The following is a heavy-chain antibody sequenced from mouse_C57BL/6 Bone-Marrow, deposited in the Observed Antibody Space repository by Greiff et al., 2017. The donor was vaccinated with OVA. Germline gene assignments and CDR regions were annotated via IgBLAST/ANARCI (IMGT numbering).Heavy chain of an antibody. V-gene: IGHV1-55*01. CDR2: IYPGSGST. CDR3: ARLPYFDV. CDR1: GYTFTSYW. J-gene: IGHJ1*03. Sequence: VQLQQPGAELVKPGASVKMSCKASGYTFTSYWITWVKQRPGQGLEWIGDIYPGSGSTNYNEKFKSKATLTADKSSSTAYMELRSLTSEDSAVYFCARLPYFDVWGTGTTVTVSS.